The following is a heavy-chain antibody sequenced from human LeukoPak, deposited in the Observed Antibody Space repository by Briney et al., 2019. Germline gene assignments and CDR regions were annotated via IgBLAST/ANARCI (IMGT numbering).Heavy chain of an antibody. J-gene: IGHJ4*02. CDR1: GFTFSSYS. V-gene: IGHV3-21*01. CDR3: ARDLTYYYDSSGYEEGYYFDY. CDR2: ISSSSSYI. D-gene: IGHD3-22*01. Sequence: KAGGSLRLSCAASGFTFSSYSMNWVRQAPGKGLEWVSSISSSSSYIYYADSVKGRFTISRDNAKNPLYLQMNSLRAEDTAVYYCARDLTYYYDSSGYEEGYYFDYWGQGTLVTVSS.